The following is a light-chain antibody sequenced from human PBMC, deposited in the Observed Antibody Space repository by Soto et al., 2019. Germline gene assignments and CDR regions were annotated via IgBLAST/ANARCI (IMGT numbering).Light chain of an antibody. CDR1: SNDVGGYDY. CDR3: CSYAGTSSYV. V-gene: IGLV2-11*01. CDR2: DVS. Sequence: QSVLTQPRSVSGSPGQSVTISCTGTSNDVGGYDYVSWYQQHPGKAPKLIIYDVSKRPSGVPDRFSGSKSGNTASLTISGLQAEDEADYYCCSYAGTSSYVFGTETKLTVL. J-gene: IGLJ1*01.